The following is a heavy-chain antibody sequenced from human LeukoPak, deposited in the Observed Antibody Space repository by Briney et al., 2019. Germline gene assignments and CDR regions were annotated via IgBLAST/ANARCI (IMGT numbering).Heavy chain of an antibody. J-gene: IGHJ5*02. D-gene: IGHD5-18*01. CDR1: GGSISTYY. CDR2: IYYTGST. CDR3: ARGIQLYNWFDP. Sequence: PSETLSLTCTVSGGSISTYYWSWIRQPPGKGLEWIGYIYYTGSTSYNPSLKSRVTMSLDASKNQFSLKLSSVTAADTAVYYCARGIQLYNWFDPWGQGTLVTVSS. V-gene: IGHV4-59*08.